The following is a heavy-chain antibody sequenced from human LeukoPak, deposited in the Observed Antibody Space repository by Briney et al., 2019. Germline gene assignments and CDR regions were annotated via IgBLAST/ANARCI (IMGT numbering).Heavy chain of an antibody. V-gene: IGHV4-34*01. D-gene: IGHD6-19*01. Sequence: PSETLSLTCAVYGGSFSGYYWSWIRQPPGKGLEWIGEINHSGSTNYNPSLKSRVTISVDTSKNQFSLKLSSVTAADTAVYYCARGQGSGSYKTNWFDPWGQGTLVTVSS. CDR2: INHSGST. CDR3: ARGQGSGSYKTNWFDP. CDR1: GGSFSGYY. J-gene: IGHJ5*02.